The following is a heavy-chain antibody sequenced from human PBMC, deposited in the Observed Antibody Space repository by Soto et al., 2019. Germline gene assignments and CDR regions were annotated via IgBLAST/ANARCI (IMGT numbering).Heavy chain of an antibody. Sequence: PSETLSLTCTVSGGSISSGGYYWSWIRQHPGKGLEWIGYIYYSGSTYYNPSLKSRVTISVDTSKNQFSLKLSSVTAADTAVYYCARSFVRLRFLEWLLVWFDPWGQGTLVTVSS. CDR2: IYYSGST. CDR3: ARSFVRLRFLEWLLVWFDP. CDR1: GGSISSGGYY. V-gene: IGHV4-31*03. J-gene: IGHJ5*02. D-gene: IGHD3-3*01.